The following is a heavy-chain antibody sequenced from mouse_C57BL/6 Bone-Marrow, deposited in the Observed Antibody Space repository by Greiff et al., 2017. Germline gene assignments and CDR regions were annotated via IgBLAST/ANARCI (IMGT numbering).Heavy chain of an antibody. CDR2: IYPRSGNT. J-gene: IGHJ4*01. CDR3: ARGYYAMDC. V-gene: IGHV1-81*01. CDR1: GYTFTSYG. Sequence: VQLQQSGAELARPGASVKLSCKASGYTFTSYGISWVKQRTGQGLEWIGEIYPRSGNTYYNKKFKGKATLTADKSSSTAYMELRSLTSEDSAVYFCARGYYAMDCWGQGTSVTVSS.